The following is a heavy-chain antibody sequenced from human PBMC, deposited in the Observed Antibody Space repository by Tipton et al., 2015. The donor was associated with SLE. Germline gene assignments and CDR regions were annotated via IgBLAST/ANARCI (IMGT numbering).Heavy chain of an antibody. J-gene: IGHJ6*02. CDR3: ARGRHIVVVIPGGRDYGLDV. CDR1: GGSISSGSYY. Sequence: TLSLTCTVSGGSISSGSYYWNWIRQTPGKGLEWIGEVHHSGSTNCNPSLKSRVTISVDTSNYQVSLNLSSVTAADTAVYYCARGRHIVVVIPGGRDYGLDVWGQGTTVTVSS. V-gene: IGHV4-39*01. CDR2: VHHSGST. D-gene: IGHD2-21*01.